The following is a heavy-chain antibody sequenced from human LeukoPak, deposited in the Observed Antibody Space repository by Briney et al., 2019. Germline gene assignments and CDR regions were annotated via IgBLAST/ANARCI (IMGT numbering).Heavy chain of an antibody. CDR3: ARADSNNWDAKYYFDY. CDR2: INPSSGGT. CDR1: GYTFTGYY. D-gene: IGHD1-26*01. Sequence: ASVKVSCKASGYTFTGYYMHWVRQAPGQGLEWMGRINPSSGGTNSAQKFQGRVTMTRDTSITTAYMELSRLKSDDTAVYYCARADSNNWDAKYYFDYWGQGALVTVSS. V-gene: IGHV1-2*06. J-gene: IGHJ4*02.